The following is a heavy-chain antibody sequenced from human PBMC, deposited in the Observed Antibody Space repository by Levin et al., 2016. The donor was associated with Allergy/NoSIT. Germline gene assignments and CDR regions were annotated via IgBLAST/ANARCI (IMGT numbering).Heavy chain of an antibody. Sequence: WIRQPPGKGLEWIGYIYYSGSTYYNPSLKSRVTISVDTSKNQFSLKLSSVTAADTAVYYCARGLKWLQLLGLWGQGTLVTVSS. V-gene: IGHV4-31*02. D-gene: IGHD5-24*01. J-gene: IGHJ4*02. CDR3: ARGLKWLQLLGL. CDR2: IYYSGST.